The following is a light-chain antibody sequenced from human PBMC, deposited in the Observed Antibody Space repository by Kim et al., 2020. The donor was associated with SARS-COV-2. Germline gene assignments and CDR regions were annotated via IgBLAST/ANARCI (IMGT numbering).Light chain of an antibody. CDR1: SSNIGAGYD. CDR2: GNN. V-gene: IGLV1-40*01. J-gene: IGLJ3*02. CDR3: QSYDSRSVM. Sequence: PGQRVTISRTGSSSNIGAGYDVHWYQQLPGTAPTLLIYGNNNRPSGVPDRFAGSKSGTSASLAITGLQAEDEADYYCQSYDSRSVMFGGGTQLTVL.